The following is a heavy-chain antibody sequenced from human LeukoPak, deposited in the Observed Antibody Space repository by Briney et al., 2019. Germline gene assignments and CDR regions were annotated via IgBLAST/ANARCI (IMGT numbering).Heavy chain of an antibody. CDR1: GGSISSYY. CDR2: IYYSGST. V-gene: IGHV4-59*01. J-gene: IGHJ4*02. CDR3: ARSVYYYDSLFDY. Sequence: SETLSLTCTVSGGSISSYYWSWMRQPPGKGLEGIGYIYYSGSTNYNPSLKSRVTISVDTSKNQFSLSLSSVTAADTAVYYCARSVYYYDSLFDYWGQGTLVTVSS. D-gene: IGHD3-22*01.